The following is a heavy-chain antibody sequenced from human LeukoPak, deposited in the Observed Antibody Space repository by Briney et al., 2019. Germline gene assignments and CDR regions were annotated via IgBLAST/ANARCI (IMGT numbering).Heavy chain of an antibody. Sequence: PGGSLRLSCAASGFTFSSYGMHWVRQAPGKGLEWVAVISYDGSNKYYADSVKGRFTISRDNSKNTLYLQMNSLRAEDTAVYYCARDPVDYDFWSGYSGYYFDYWGQGTLVTVSS. D-gene: IGHD3-3*01. V-gene: IGHV3-30*03. CDR1: GFTFSSYG. CDR2: ISYDGSNK. CDR3: ARDPVDYDFWSGYSGYYFDY. J-gene: IGHJ4*02.